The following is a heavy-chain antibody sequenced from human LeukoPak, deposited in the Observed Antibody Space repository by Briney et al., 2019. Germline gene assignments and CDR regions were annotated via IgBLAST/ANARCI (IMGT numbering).Heavy chain of an antibody. CDR3: ARAGGNRFDP. CDR1: GGSLSNYY. CDR2: IYYSGST. V-gene: IGHV4-59*01. D-gene: IGHD3-10*01. Sequence: SETLSLTCTVSGGSLSNYYWSWIRQYPGQGLEWIGYIYYSGSTTYNPSLKSRVTISVDTSKNQFSLKLTSVTAADTAAYYCARAGGNRFDPWGQGILVTVSS. J-gene: IGHJ5*02.